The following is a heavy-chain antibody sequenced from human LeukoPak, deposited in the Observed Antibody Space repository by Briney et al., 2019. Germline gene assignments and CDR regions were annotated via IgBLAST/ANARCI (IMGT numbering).Heavy chain of an antibody. V-gene: IGHV3-33*01. CDR3: ARDYTGYFP. J-gene: IGHJ5*02. CDR1: GFTFSTYG. CDR2: IWYDGTNR. D-gene: IGHD3-9*01. Sequence: GRSLRLSCAASGFTFSTYGMHWVRQAPGKGLEWVALIWYDGTNRYYADSVKGRFTISRDNSKNTLSLQMSSLRDEDTAVYYCARDYTGYFPWGQGTLVIVSS.